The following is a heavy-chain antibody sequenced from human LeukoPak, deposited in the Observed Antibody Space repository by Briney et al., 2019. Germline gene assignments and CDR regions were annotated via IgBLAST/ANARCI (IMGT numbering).Heavy chain of an antibody. D-gene: IGHD3-10*01. J-gene: IGHJ4*02. CDR1: GGTFSSYA. V-gene: IGHV1-69*13. CDR2: IIPIFGTA. CDR3: ARDKRPQLNGSGSYYNPYYFDY. Sequence: SVKVSCKASGGTFSSYAISWVRQAPGQGLEWMGGIIPIFGTANYAQKFQGGVTITADESTSTAYMELSSLRSEDTAVYYCARDKRPQLNGSGSYYNPYYFDYWGQGTLVTVSS.